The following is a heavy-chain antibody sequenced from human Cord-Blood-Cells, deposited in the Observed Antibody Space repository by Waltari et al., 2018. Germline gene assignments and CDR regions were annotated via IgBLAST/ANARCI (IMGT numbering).Heavy chain of an antibody. CDR3: AHRPTSDDYDY. D-gene: IGHD1-26*01. J-gene: IGHJ4*02. CDR1: GFSLSTSGVG. Sequence: QITLKESGPTLVKPTQTLTLTGTFSGFSLSTSGVGVGWIRQPPGKALEWLARIYWNDDKRYSPSLKRRPTSTKDTSKNPVVLTMTNMDPVDTATYYCAHRPTSDDYDYWVQGTLVTVSS. CDR2: IYWNDDK. V-gene: IGHV2-5*01.